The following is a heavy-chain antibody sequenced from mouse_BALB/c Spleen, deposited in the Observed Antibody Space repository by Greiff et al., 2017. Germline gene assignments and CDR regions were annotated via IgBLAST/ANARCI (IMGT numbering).Heavy chain of an antibody. Sequence: VKLVESGPGLVAPSQSLSITCTVSGFSLTSYGVHWVRQPPGKGLEWLGVIWAGGSTNYNSALMSRLSISKDNSKSQVFLKMNSLQTDDTAMYYCARAGKYGNPYAMDYWGQGTSVTVSS. V-gene: IGHV2-9*02. CDR2: IWAGGST. CDR1: GFSLTSYG. D-gene: IGHD2-10*02. J-gene: IGHJ4*01. CDR3: ARAGKYGNPYAMDY.